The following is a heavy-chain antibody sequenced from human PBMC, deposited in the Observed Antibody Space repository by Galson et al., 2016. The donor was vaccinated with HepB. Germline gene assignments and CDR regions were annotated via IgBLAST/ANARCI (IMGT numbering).Heavy chain of an antibody. CDR3: AKRLWTESRGWSFDL. CDR1: GFTFSNYA. V-gene: IGHV3-23*01. Sequence: SLRLSCAASGFTFSNYAMTWVRQAPGKGLEWVSAISGSAGGTYYTDSVKGRVTISRDNSKNTLCLQMRSLRADDTAVYYCAKRLWTESRGWSFDLWGRGTLVIVSS. D-gene: IGHD3/OR15-3a*01. J-gene: IGHJ2*01. CDR2: ISGSAGGT.